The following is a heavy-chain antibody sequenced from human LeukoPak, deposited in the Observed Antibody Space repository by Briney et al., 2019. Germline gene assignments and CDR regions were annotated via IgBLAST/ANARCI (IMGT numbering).Heavy chain of an antibody. CDR3: ARDRSYSNSMDV. V-gene: IGHV3-21*01. Sequence: ARSLRLSCAASGFTFSSYSMNWVRQPPGKGLELVSSISSSSYIYYADSVKGRFTISRDNAKTSLYLQMNSRRAEDTAVYYWARDRSYSNSMDVWGQGTTVTVSS. D-gene: IGHD4-11*01. CDR2: ISSSSYI. J-gene: IGHJ6*02. CDR1: GFTFSSYS.